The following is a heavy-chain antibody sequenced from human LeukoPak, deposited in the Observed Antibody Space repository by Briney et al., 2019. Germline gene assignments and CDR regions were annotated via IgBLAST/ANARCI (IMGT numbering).Heavy chain of an antibody. Sequence: SETLSLPCTVSGGFISSYYWSWIRQPAGKGLEWIGRIYTSGSTNYNPSLKSRVTMSVDTSKNQFSLKLSSVTAADTAVYYCARSHIFTVTIDYWGQGTLVTVSS. J-gene: IGHJ4*02. D-gene: IGHD4-17*01. V-gene: IGHV4-4*07. CDR2: IYTSGST. CDR1: GGFISSYY. CDR3: ARSHIFTVTIDY.